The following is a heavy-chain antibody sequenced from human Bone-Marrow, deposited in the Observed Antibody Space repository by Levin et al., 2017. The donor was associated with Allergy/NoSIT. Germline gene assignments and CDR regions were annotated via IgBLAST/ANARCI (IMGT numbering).Heavy chain of an antibody. V-gene: IGHV3-30*03. J-gene: IGHJ6*03. Sequence: PGGSLRLSCTVSGFTISSYGIHWVRQAPGKGLEWVAFISSDGRDKYYIDSVKGRFTISRDTSSNTVYLQSNSLIAEDTAAYYCARELDYGDYDDFYYYMDVWGKGTTVIVSS. CDR2: ISSDGRDK. CDR1: GFTISSYG. D-gene: IGHD4-17*01. CDR3: ARELDYGDYDDFYYYMDV.